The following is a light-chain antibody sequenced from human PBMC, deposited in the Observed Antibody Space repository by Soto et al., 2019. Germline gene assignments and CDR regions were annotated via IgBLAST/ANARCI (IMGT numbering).Light chain of an antibody. J-gene: IGLJ1*01. V-gene: IGLV2-14*01. CDR2: DVS. Sequence: SVLTQAASVSGSQGQSVTISCTGTSSDVGGYNYVSWYQQHPGKAPKLMIYDVSNRPSGVSNRFSGSKSGNTASLTISGLQAEDEADYYCSSYTSSSTYVFGTGTKVTVL. CDR3: SSYTSSSTYV. CDR1: SSDVGGYNY.